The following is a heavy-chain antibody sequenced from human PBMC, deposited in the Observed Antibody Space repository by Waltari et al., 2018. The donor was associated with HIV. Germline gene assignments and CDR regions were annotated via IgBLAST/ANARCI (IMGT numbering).Heavy chain of an antibody. CDR1: GFIFGDSA. D-gene: IGHD3-3*01. Sequence: QEQLVESGGGVAQPGRSLSLSCSAPGFIFGDSAMHWVRQAPGKGLEWVGLISFDGNNAYYADSVKGRFTISRDNSKNTMSLQMNSLRSDDTALYYCARTIFGVMITSDFFYGMDVWGQGTTVTVS. J-gene: IGHJ6*02. CDR2: ISFDGNNA. CDR3: ARTIFGVMITSDFFYGMDV. V-gene: IGHV3-30-3*01.